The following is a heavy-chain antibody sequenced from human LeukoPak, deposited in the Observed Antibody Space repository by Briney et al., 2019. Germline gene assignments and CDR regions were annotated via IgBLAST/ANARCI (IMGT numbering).Heavy chain of an antibody. CDR1: GYTFTSYY. V-gene: IGHV1-46*01. J-gene: IGHJ4*02. D-gene: IGHD3-22*01. Sequence: ASVKVSCKASGYTFTSYYMHWLRQAPGQGLEWMGIINPSGGSTSYAQKFQGRVTMTRDMSTSTVYMELSSLRSEDTAVYYCARDPAYDSSGATPFDYWGQGTLVTVSS. CDR3: ARDPAYDSSGATPFDY. CDR2: INPSGGST.